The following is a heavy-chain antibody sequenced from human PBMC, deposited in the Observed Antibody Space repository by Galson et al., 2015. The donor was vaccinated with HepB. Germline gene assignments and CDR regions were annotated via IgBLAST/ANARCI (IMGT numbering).Heavy chain of an antibody. Sequence: SLRLSCAASGFTFSSYGMHWVRQAPGKGLEWVAVIWYDGSNKYYADSVKGRFTISRDNSKNTLYLQMNSLRAEDTAVYYCARDRRSIAVADAFDIWGQGTMVTVSS. J-gene: IGHJ3*02. CDR2: IWYDGSNK. V-gene: IGHV3-33*08. CDR3: ARDRRSIAVADAFDI. CDR1: GFTFSSYG. D-gene: IGHD6-19*01.